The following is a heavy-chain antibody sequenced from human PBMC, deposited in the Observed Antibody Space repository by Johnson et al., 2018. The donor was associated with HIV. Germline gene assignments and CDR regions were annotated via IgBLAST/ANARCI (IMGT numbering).Heavy chain of an antibody. CDR2: VNPNGGST. Sequence: QVVESGGGLAKPAWSPRVSCAASQFTFSSYYMKCVRQAPGNGLELVGQVNPNGGSTYLIDFGKDRFNTSRDSAKNTLHLQMNSLRVEDTAVYYCARDDRPDGFDIWGQGTMVTVSS. CDR3: ARDDRPDGFDI. CDR1: QFTFSSYY. J-gene: IGHJ3*02. V-gene: IGHV3-25*05.